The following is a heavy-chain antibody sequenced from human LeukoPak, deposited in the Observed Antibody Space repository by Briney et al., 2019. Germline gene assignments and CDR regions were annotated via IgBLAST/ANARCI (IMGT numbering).Heavy chain of an antibody. J-gene: IGHJ3*02. CDR2: INPNSGGT. CDR1: GYTFTGYY. Sequence: GASVKVSCKASGYTFTGYYMHWVRQALGQGLEWMGWINPNSGGTNYAQKFQGRVTMTRDTSISTAYMELSRLRSDDTAVYYCARDPNWGDAFDIWGQGTMVTVSS. D-gene: IGHD7-27*01. CDR3: ARDPNWGDAFDI. V-gene: IGHV1-2*02.